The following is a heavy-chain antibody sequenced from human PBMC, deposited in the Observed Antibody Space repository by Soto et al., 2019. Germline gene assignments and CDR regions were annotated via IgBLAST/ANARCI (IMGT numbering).Heavy chain of an antibody. Sequence: PGGSLRLSCAASGFSFNKAWVNWVRQAPGKGLEWVGHIKTRADGGTTDYAAPVKGRFTVSRDDSKNMLYLQMNSLKTEDTAVYYCTGTAFGPAGMDVWGQGTTVTVSS. J-gene: IGHJ6*02. CDR1: GFSFNKAW. CDR3: TGTAFGPAGMDV. CDR2: IKTRADGGTT. V-gene: IGHV3-15*07. D-gene: IGHD3-3*01.